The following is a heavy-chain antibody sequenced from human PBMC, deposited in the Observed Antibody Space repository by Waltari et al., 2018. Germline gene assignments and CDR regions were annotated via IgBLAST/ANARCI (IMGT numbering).Heavy chain of an antibody. J-gene: IGHJ3*02. CDR3: AKMGAYSSSHI. V-gene: IGHV3-30*18. D-gene: IGHD6-13*01. CDR1: GFTFRSYG. Sequence: QVQLVESGGGVVQPGRSLRLSCAASGFTFRSYGMHWVRQAPGKGLEWVAVISYDGSNKYYADSVKGRFTISRDNSKNTLYLQMNSLRAEDTAVYYCAKMGAYSSSHIWGQGTMVTVSS. CDR2: ISYDGSNK.